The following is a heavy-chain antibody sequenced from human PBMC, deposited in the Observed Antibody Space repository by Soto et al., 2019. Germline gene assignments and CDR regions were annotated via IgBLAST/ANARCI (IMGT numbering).Heavy chain of an antibody. V-gene: IGHV4-59*08. CDR2: IYYSGST. CDR1: GGSIINYY. CDR3: ARHVPSCSSTSHCAYGMDV. J-gene: IGHJ6*02. Sequence: QVQLQESGPRLVKPSETLSLTCTVSGGSIINYYWRWIRQTPGKGLEWIGYIYYSGSTSYNPSLRSRVTIAVDTSKNHFSLKLSSVTAADTAVYYCARHVPSCSSTSHCAYGMDVWGQGTTVTVSS. D-gene: IGHD2-2*01.